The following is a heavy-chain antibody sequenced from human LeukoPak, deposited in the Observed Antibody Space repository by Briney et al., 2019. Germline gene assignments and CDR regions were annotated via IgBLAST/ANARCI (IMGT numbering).Heavy chain of an antibody. D-gene: IGHD4-17*01. CDR2: MNPNSGNT. V-gene: IGHV1-8*01. CDR3: ARGSDYGDLRPYYYGMDV. Sequence: ASVKVSCKASGYTFTSYDINWVRQATGQGLEWMGWMNPNSGNTGYAQKFQGRVTMTRNTSISTAYMELSSLRSEDTAVYYCARGSDYGDLRPYYYGMDVWGQGTTVTVSS. J-gene: IGHJ6*02. CDR1: GYTFTSYD.